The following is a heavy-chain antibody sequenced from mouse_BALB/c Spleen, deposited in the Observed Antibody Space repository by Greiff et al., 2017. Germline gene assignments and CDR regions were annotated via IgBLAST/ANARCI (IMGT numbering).Heavy chain of an antibody. CDR1: GFSLTGYG. CDR2: IWGDGST. V-gene: IGHV2-6-7*01. Sequence: QVQLKESGPGLVAPSQSLSITCTVSGFSLTGYGVNWVRQPPGQGLEWLGMIWGDGSTDYNSAHKSRLGISKANSKNHVFLKMNSLQTADTARYYCASGGRWYIDVWGAGTTVTVSS. J-gene: IGHJ1*01. CDR3: ASGGRWYIDV.